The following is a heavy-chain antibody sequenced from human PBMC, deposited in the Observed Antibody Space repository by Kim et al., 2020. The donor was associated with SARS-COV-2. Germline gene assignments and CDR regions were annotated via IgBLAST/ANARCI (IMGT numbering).Heavy chain of an antibody. CDR3: TRDWAKMDV. CDR1: GFTFDEYA. CDR2: IRSKAYSGTT. D-gene: IGHD3-16*01. V-gene: IGHV3-49*04. Sequence: GGSLRLSCTTSGFTFDEYAMSWVRQAPGEGLEWVGFIRSKAYSGTTEYAASVKGRFTISRDDSKSIAYLQMNSLKTEDTGVYYCTRDWAKMDVWGQGTTV. J-gene: IGHJ6*02.